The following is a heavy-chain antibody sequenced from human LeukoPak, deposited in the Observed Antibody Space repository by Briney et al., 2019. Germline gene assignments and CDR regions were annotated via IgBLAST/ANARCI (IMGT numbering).Heavy chain of an antibody. CDR2: ISSSSSAR. CDR3: ARMSGSRLPGY. Sequence: PGGSLRLSCAASRFTFSSYWMSWVRQAPGKGLEWVSYISSSSSARYYADSVKGRFTISRDDARNSLYLQMNSLRAEDTAVYYCARMSGSRLPGYWGQGALVTVSS. D-gene: IGHD3-3*01. CDR1: RFTFSSYW. V-gene: IGHV3-48*01. J-gene: IGHJ4*02.